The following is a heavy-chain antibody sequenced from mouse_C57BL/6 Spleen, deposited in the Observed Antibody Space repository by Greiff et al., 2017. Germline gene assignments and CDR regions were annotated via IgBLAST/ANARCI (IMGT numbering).Heavy chain of an antibody. CDR3: ARDYGSSYWYFDV. CDR1: GYTFTSYW. CDR2: IYPGSGST. D-gene: IGHD1-1*01. V-gene: IGHV1-55*01. Sequence: QVQLKEPGAELVKPGASVKMSCKASGYTFTSYWITWVKQRPGQGLEWIGDIYPGSGSTNYNEKFKSKATLTVDTSSSTAYMQLSSLTSEDSAVYYCARDYGSSYWYFDVWGTGTTVTVSS. J-gene: IGHJ1*03.